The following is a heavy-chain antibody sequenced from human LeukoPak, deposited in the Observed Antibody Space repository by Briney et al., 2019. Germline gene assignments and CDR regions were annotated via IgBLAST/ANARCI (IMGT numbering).Heavy chain of an antibody. J-gene: IGHJ4*02. CDR2: ISAYNGNT. D-gene: IGHD5-12*01. CDR3: ARDYNGYDDYRKWDY. V-gene: IGHV1-18*01. Sequence: ASVKVSCKASGYTFTSYGINWVRQAPGQGLEWMGWISAYNGNTNYAQTLQGRVTMTTDTSTSTAYMELRSLRSDDTAVYYCARDYNGYDDYRKWDYWGQGTLVSVSS. CDR1: GYTFTSYG.